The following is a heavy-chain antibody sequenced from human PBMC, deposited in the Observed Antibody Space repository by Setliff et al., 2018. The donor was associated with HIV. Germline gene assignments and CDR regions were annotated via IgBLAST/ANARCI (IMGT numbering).Heavy chain of an antibody. D-gene: IGHD3-3*01. CDR3: ATGGRNTRRYYYYMDV. J-gene: IGHJ6*03. CDR2: FNPSGDRT. V-gene: IGHV1-46*01. Sequence: ASVKVSCKASGYTFTNYDMHWVRQAPGQGLEWMGKFNPSGDRTTYAQKFQGRVTMTRDTSTSTVNIYLSSLRSDDTAVYYCATGGRNTRRYYYYMDVWGKGTMVTVSS. CDR1: GYTFTNYD.